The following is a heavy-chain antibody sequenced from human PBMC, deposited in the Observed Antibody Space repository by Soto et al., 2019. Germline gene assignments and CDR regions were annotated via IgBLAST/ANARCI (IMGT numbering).Heavy chain of an antibody. D-gene: IGHD4-17*01. CDR2: IFSNDDK. CDR3: ARMGDFGDYGDMALDY. CDR1: GFSLSAGRLG. Sequence: QVTLKESGPVLVKPTETLTLTCTVSGFSLSAGRLGVTWIRQPPGKALEWLAHIFSNDDKVYSSSLKNRPTISEHNNKSQVVLTMSNMHPVDTATYYCARMGDFGDYGDMALDYWGQGILVTVSS. V-gene: IGHV2-26*01. J-gene: IGHJ4*02.